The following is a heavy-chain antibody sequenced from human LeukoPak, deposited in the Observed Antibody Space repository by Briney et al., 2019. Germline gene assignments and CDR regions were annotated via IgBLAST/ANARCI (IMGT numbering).Heavy chain of an antibody. V-gene: IGHV4-39*01. CDR1: GGSIGSSSYY. CDR2: IYYSGST. J-gene: IGHJ4*02. D-gene: IGHD6-19*01. CDR3: ASPRIVVAGRPISPHFDC. Sequence: PSETLSLTCTVSGGSIGSSSYYWGWIRQPPGKGLEWIGSIYYSGSTYYNPSFKSRVTISVDTSKNQFSLKLSSVTAADAAVYYCASPRIVVAGRPISPHFDCWGQGTLVTVSS.